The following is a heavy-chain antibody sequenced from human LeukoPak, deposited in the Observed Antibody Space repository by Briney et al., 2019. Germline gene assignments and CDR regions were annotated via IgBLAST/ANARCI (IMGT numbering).Heavy chain of an antibody. CDR1: GYTLTELS. V-gene: IGHV3-33*01. CDR2: IWFDGTNK. D-gene: IGHD5-12*01. Sequence: SCKVSGYTLTELSMHWVRQAPGKGLEWVAVIWFDGTNKYYADSVRGRFTISRDNSKNTLYLQMSSLRAEDTAVYYCARDRGVAAHLDYWGQGTLVTVSS. J-gene: IGHJ4*02. CDR3: ARDRGVAAHLDY.